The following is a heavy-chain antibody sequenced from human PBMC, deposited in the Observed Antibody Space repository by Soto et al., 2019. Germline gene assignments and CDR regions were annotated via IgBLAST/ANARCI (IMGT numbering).Heavy chain of an antibody. Sequence: RGSLRHSCAASGFTFSSYGMHWVRQAPGKGLEWVAVISYDGSNKYYADSVKGRFTISRDNSKNTLYLQMNSLKAEDTAVYYCANSVIVWLPAAIVDYRCQATLVTGSS. CDR2: ISYDGSNK. D-gene: IGHD2-2*01. CDR1: GFTFSSYG. CDR3: ANSVIVWLPAAIVDY. J-gene: IGHJ4*02. V-gene: IGHV3-30*18.